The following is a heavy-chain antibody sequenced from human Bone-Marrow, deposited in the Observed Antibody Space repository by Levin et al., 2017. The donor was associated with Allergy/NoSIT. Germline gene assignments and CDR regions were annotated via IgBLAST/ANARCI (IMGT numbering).Heavy chain of an antibody. Sequence: SETLSLTCTVSGGSISSYYWNWIRQPPGKGLEWIGYIFYSGTTNYNPSLKSRVTISVDTSKNQFSLKLSSVTAADTAVYYCARGDYYDSSGYSYWGQGTLVTVSS. D-gene: IGHD3-22*01. CDR3: ARGDYYDSSGYSY. CDR1: GGSISSYY. J-gene: IGHJ4*02. CDR2: IFYSGTT. V-gene: IGHV4-59*01.